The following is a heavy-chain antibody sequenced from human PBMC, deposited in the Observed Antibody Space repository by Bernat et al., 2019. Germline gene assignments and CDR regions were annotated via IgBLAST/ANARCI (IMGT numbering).Heavy chain of an antibody. CDR3: AREGDYGDSHGMDV. CDR2: IYYSGST. J-gene: IGHJ6*02. CDR1: GGSISSGGYY. Sequence: QVQLQESGPGLVKPSQTLSLTCTVSGGSISSGGYYWSWNRQHPGKGLEWIGYIYYSGSTYYNPSLKSRVTISVDTSKNQFSLKLSSVTAADTAVYYCAREGDYGDSHGMDVWGQGTTVTVSS. D-gene: IGHD4-17*01. V-gene: IGHV4-31*03.